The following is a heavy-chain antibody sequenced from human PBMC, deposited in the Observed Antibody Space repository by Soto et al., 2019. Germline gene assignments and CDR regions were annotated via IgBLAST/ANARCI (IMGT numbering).Heavy chain of an antibody. CDR2: INPHGGST. V-gene: IGHV1-46*01. J-gene: IGHJ5*01. D-gene: IGHD1-26*01. Sequence: ASVKVSCKAPRDTFTSYYINWVRQAPGQGLEWMRVINPHGGSTAYAQKFKGRVTLTRDTSASTVYMEVSSLTSEDTAMYYCARSSGGNFGIIIEGTNWFASWGQGTLVTVST. CDR3: ARSSGGNFGIIIEGTNWFAS. CDR1: RDTFTSYY.